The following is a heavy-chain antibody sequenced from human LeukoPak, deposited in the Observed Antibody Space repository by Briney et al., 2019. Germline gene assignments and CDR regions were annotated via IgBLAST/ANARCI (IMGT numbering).Heavy chain of an antibody. V-gene: IGHV4-30-2*01. Sequence: PSETLSLTCAVSGGSISSGGYSWSWIRQPPGKGLEWIGYIYHSGSTYYSPSLKSRVTISVDRSKNQFSLKLSSVTAADTAVYYCASLQGGYWGQGTLVTVSS. CDR1: GGSISSGGYS. D-gene: IGHD4-11*01. CDR3: ASLQGGY. J-gene: IGHJ4*02. CDR2: IYHSGST.